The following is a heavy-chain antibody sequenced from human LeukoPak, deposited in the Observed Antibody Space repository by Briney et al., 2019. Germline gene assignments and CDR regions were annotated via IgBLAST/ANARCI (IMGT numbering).Heavy chain of an antibody. D-gene: IGHD3-22*01. J-gene: IGHJ4*02. CDR3: ARGGGIYYDSSGYPSWDY. CDR1: GGSISSGDYY. CDR2: IYYRGST. Sequence: SQTLSLTCTVSGGSISSGDYYWSWVRQPPGKGLEWIGYIYYRGSTYYNPSLKSRVTISVDTSKNQFSLKLSSVTAADTAVYYCARGGGIYYDSSGYPSWDYWGQGTLVTVSS. V-gene: IGHV4-30-4*01.